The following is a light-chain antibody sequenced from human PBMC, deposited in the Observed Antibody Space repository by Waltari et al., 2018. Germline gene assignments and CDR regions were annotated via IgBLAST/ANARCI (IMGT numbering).Light chain of an antibody. CDR2: DVS. CDR3: SSYTRSRTYV. CDR1: NTDVGAHNF. J-gene: IGLJ1*01. Sequence: QSALTQPASVSGSPGQSIAISCTGTNTDVGAHNFVSWYQQHPGRAPKLIIYDVSNRPSGSSERFSGSKFGNTASLTISGLQAEDEADYYCSSYTRSRTYVFGSGTKVTVL. V-gene: IGLV2-14*01.